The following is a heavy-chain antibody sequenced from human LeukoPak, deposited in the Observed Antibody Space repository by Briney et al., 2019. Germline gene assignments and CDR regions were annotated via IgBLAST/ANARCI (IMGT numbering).Heavy chain of an antibody. CDR2: IWYDGSKT. Sequence: GGSPRLSCAASGFTFSSYWMHWVRQAPGKGLVWVAAIWYDGSKTYYVDSVKDRFTISRDNSKNTLYLQMNSLRAGDTAVYYCARDVPDSGNYYPDASDIWGQGTMVTVSS. J-gene: IGHJ3*02. D-gene: IGHD3-10*01. CDR3: ARDVPDSGNYYPDASDI. V-gene: IGHV3-33*08. CDR1: GFTFSSYW.